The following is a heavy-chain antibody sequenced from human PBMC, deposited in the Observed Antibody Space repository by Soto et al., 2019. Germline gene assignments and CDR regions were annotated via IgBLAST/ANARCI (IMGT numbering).Heavy chain of an antibody. CDR2: ISYDGSNK. J-gene: IGHJ6*02. CDR3: ARQTAVYYYYGKDV. Sequence: QVQLVESGGGVVQPGRPLRISCAASGLTFSSYAMHWVRQAPGKGLEWVAVISYDGSNKYYADSVKGRFTISRDNSKNTLYLQMNILRAEDTAVYYCARQTAVYYYYGKDVWGQGTTVTVSS. CDR1: GLTFSSYA. V-gene: IGHV3-30-3*01. D-gene: IGHD2-2*01.